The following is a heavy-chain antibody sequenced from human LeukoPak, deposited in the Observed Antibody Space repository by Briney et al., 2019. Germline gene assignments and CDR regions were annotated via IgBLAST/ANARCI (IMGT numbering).Heavy chain of an antibody. J-gene: IGHJ4*02. Sequence: PSQTLSLNCTVSGDSISSGSYYWSWIRKPAGKGLEWIGRIYASGSTNYNPALKSRVTISLDTSKNQFSLKLSSVTAADTAVYYCAREASGYDSPFDYWGQGTLVTVST. CDR3: AREASGYDSPFDY. CDR1: GDSISSGSYY. D-gene: IGHD5-12*01. CDR2: IYASGST. V-gene: IGHV4-61*02.